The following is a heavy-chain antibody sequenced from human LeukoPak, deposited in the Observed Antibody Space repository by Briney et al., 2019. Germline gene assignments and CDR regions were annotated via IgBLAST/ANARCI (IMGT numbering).Heavy chain of an antibody. V-gene: IGHV4-61*02. J-gene: IGHJ6*02. CDR1: GGSISSGSYY. Sequence: SQTLSLTCTVSGGSISSGSYYWSWIRQPAGKGLEWIGRIYTSGSTNYNPSLKSRVTISVDTSKNQFSLKLSSVTAADTAVCYCARERLAARRYYYYGMDVWGQGTTVTVSS. CDR3: ARERLAARRYYYYGMDV. D-gene: IGHD6-6*01. CDR2: IYTSGST.